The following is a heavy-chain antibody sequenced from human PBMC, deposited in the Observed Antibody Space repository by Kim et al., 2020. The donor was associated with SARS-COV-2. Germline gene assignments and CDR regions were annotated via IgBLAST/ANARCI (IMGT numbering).Heavy chain of an antibody. CDR2: ISSGSSYI. D-gene: IGHD1-26*01. J-gene: IGHJ6*02. Sequence: GGSLRLSCAASGFTFTSYSMNWVRQAPGKGLEWVSSISSGSSYIYYADSVKGRFTISRDNAKNSLYLQMNSLRAEDTAVYYCARAPSSGWELLLLPDYYYYYGMDVWGQGTTVTVSS. V-gene: IGHV3-21*01. CDR3: ARAPSSGWELLLLPDYYYYYGMDV. CDR1: GFTFTSYS.